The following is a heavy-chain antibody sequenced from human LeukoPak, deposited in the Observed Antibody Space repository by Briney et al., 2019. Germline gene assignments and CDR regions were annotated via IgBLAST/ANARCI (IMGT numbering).Heavy chain of an antibody. D-gene: IGHD2-8*01. CDR3: ATAALYAGYDFDF. Sequence: GASVKVSCKASGYSFTGFYMHWVRQARGQGIEWMAWINPDSGAAKSAPKFQGRGTLTRDTSINTVYMELRGLRSDDTAGYYCATAALYAGYDFDFWGQGTLVSVSS. CDR1: GYSFTGFY. V-gene: IGHV1-2*02. J-gene: IGHJ4*02. CDR2: INPDSGAA.